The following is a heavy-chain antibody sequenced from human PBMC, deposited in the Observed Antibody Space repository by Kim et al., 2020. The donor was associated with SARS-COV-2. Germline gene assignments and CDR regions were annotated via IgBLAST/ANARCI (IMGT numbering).Heavy chain of an antibody. J-gene: IGHJ6*02. V-gene: IGHV4-30-2*05. D-gene: IGHD3-10*01. CDR3: AAFGELFYYYGMDV. Sequence: HPSLTRSVTISVDTSKNQFSLELSSVTAADTAVYYCAAFGELFYYYGMDVWGQGTTVTVSS.